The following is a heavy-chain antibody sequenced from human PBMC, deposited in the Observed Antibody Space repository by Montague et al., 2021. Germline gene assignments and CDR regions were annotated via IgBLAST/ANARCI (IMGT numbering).Heavy chain of an antibody. Sequence: SETLSLTCAVYGGSLSGYIWNWIRQPPGRDLEWIGQISHTGSTSYNPSLKSRVTMSVDTSENHVPLRLSSVTAADTAVYYCTRKGWFGDYGFDIWGQGTMVTVSS. CDR1: GGSLSGYI. CDR3: TRKGWFGDYGFDI. V-gene: IGHV4-34*01. J-gene: IGHJ3*02. CDR2: ISHTGST. D-gene: IGHD3-10*01.